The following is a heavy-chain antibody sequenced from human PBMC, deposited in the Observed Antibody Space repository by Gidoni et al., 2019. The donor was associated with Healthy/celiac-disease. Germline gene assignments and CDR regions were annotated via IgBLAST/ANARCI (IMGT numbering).Heavy chain of an antibody. CDR1: GFTFSSYA. D-gene: IGHD6-13*01. CDR2: ISGSGGST. J-gene: IGHJ5*02. CDR3: AAPSSSWYDPDNWFDP. V-gene: IGHV3-23*01. Sequence: EVQLLESGGGLVQPGGSLRLSCAASGFTFSSYAMSWVRQAPGKGLEWVSAISGSGGSTYYADSVKGRFTISRDNSKNTLYLQMNSLRAEDTAVYYCAAPSSSWYDPDNWFDPWGQGTLVTVSS.